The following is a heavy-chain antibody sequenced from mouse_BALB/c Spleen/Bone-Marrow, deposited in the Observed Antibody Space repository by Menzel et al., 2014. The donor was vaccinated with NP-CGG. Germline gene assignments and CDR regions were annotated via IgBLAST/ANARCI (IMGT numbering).Heavy chain of an antibody. CDR3: ARGDFDFEAWFTY. CDR2: IYPGDGDI. Sequence: VKLQESGAELVRPGSSVKISRKASGYAFSSYWMNWVQQRPGQGLEWIGQIYPGDGDINYNGKFKGKATLTADKSSGTAYMQFSSLTSEDSAVYFCARGDFDFEAWFTYWGQGTLVTVSA. CDR1: GYAFSSYW. D-gene: IGHD2-4*01. V-gene: IGHV1-80*01. J-gene: IGHJ3*01.